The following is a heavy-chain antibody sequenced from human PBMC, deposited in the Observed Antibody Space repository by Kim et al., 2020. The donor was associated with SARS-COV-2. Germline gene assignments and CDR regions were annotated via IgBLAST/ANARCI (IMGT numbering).Heavy chain of an antibody. D-gene: IGHD6-13*01. CDR2: INHSGST. CDR3: ARGVGFGAAAGV. Sequence: SETLSLTCAVYGGSFSGYYWSWIRQPPGKGLEWIGEINHSGSTNYNPSLKSRVTISVDTSKNQFSLKLSSVTAADTAVYYCARGVGFGAAAGVWGQGTLVTVSS. V-gene: IGHV4-34*01. J-gene: IGHJ4*02. CDR1: GGSFSGYY.